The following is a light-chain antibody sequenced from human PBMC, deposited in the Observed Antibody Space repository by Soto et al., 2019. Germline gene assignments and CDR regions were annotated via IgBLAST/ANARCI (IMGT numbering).Light chain of an antibody. CDR3: TSYTTSGTYV. V-gene: IGLV2-14*03. Sequence: QSALTQPASVSGSPGQSIAVSCSGTSIDIGAYIHVSWYQQHPGKAPKLMIYDVSNRPSGVSDRFSGSKSGNTASLTISGLQAEDDADYYCTSYTTSGTYVFGAGTKLTVL. J-gene: IGLJ1*01. CDR2: DVS. CDR1: SIDIGAYIH.